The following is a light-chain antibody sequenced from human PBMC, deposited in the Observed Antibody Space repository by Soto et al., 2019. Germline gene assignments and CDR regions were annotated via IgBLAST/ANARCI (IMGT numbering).Light chain of an antibody. J-gene: IGLJ2*01. Sequence: QSALTQPASVSGSPGQSITISCTGTSSDVGGYKYVSWYQQHPGKAPKLILFEVSNRPSGISSRFSGSKSGNTASLTISGLQAEDEADYYCASYTSSSTSVIFGRGTKLTVL. CDR2: EVS. V-gene: IGLV2-14*01. CDR1: SSDVGGYKY. CDR3: ASYTSSSTSVI.